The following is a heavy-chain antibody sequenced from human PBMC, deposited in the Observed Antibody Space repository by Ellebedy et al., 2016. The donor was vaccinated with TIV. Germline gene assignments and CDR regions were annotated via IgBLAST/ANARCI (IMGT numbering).Heavy chain of an antibody. Sequence: SETLSLTXAVYGASLSGYYWSWVRQPPGTGLEWIGEINHSGSTNHNPSLKSRVTISVDTSKNQFSLKLRSVTAADTAVYFCARRPYCSTTTCHGLDYWGQGTLVTVSS. J-gene: IGHJ4*02. CDR1: GASLSGYY. V-gene: IGHV4-34*01. D-gene: IGHD2-2*01. CDR3: ARRPYCSTTTCHGLDY. CDR2: INHSGST.